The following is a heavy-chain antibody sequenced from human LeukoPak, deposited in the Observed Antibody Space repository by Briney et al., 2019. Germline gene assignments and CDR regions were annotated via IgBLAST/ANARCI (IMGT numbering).Heavy chain of an antibody. Sequence: ASVKVSCKASGYTFTSYDINWVRQATGQGLEWMGWMNPNSGNTGYAQKFQGRVTITRNTSISTAYMELSSLRSEDTAVYYCARRRSITMVRGVIISYWGQGTLVTVSS. CDR2: MNPNSGNT. CDR1: GYTFTSYD. J-gene: IGHJ4*02. CDR3: ARRRSITMVRGVIISY. V-gene: IGHV1-8*03. D-gene: IGHD3-10*01.